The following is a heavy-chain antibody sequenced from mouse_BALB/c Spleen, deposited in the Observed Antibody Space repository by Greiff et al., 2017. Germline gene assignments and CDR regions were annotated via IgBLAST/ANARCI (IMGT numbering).Heavy chain of an antibody. CDR2: ISNLAYSI. J-gene: IGHJ4*01. Sequence: EVQGVESGGGLVQPGGSRKLSCAASGFTFSDYGMAWVRQAPGKGPEWVAFISNLAYSIYYADTVTGRFTISRENAKNTLYLEMSSLRSEDTAMYYCARANYGSSSLYAMDYWGQGTSVTVSS. CDR3: ARANYGSSSLYAMDY. D-gene: IGHD1-1*01. CDR1: GFTFSDYG. V-gene: IGHV5-15*02.